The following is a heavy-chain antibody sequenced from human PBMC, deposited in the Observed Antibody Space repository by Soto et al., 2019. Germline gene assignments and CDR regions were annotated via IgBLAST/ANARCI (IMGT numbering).Heavy chain of an antibody. D-gene: IGHD3-16*01. CDR2: IYWDDEK. V-gene: IGHV2-5*02. J-gene: IGHJ6*03. CDR3: AHGRGVPGGISWYSHYYMDV. CDR1: GFSLSASGVS. Sequence: QITLKESGPTLVKPTQSLTLTCSFSGFSLSASGVSVGWIRQPPGKALEWLGMIYWDDEKRYSPSLKDRLIITMDTSRNQVVLALSNMDPVDTATYFCAHGRGVPGGISWYSHYYMDVWGKGTTVTVSS.